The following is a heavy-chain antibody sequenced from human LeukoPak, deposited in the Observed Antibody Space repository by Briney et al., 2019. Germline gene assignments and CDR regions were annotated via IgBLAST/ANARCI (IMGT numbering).Heavy chain of an antibody. CDR3: ARQIRPDY. CDR2: VFYSGHT. V-gene: IGHV4-59*08. CDR1: GGSISGYY. Sequence: PSETLSLTCTVSGGSISGYYWSWIRQPPGKGLEWIGYVFYSGHTNYNPSLKSRVTISVDTSKNQFSLRLSSVTAADTAVYYCARQIRPDYWGQGTLVTVSA. J-gene: IGHJ4*02.